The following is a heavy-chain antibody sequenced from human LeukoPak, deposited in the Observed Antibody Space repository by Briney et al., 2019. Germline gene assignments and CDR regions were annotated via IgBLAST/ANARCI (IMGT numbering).Heavy chain of an antibody. D-gene: IGHD6-6*01. CDR2: ISSSSSTI. CDR1: GFTFSSYS. Sequence: PGGSLRLSCAASGFTFSSYSMNWVRQAPGKGLEWVSYISSSSSTIYYADSVKGRFTISRDNAKNSLYLQMNSLRAEDTAVYYCASLGAAARTLFYYYMDVWGKGTTVTVSS. J-gene: IGHJ6*03. V-gene: IGHV3-48*01. CDR3: ASLGAAARTLFYYYMDV.